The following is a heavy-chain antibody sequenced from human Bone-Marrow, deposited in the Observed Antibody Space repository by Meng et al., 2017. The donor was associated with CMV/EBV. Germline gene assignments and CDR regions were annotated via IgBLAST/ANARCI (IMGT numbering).Heavy chain of an antibody. J-gene: IGHJ6*02. CDR2: VSVYNGNT. D-gene: IGHD2-21*02. CDR1: GFTFNNYG. CDR3: ARRPTETPGDYYYYYGMDV. V-gene: IGHV1-18*01. Sequence: ASVKVSCKASGFTFNNYGINWVRQAPGQGLEWMGWVSVYNGNTHFAQRFQGRVTMTRDTSISTAYMELSRLRSDDTAVYYCARRPTETPGDYYYYYGMDVWGQGTTVTVSS.